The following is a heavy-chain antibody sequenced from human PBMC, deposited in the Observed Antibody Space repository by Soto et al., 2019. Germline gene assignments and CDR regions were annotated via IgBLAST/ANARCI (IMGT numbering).Heavy chain of an antibody. CDR3: ASRPFYYYGLDV. CDR1: GGSITTAGYS. J-gene: IGHJ6*02. CDR2: VYHTWNA. V-gene: IGHV4-30-2*01. Sequence: SETLSLTCTVSGGSITTAGYSLSWIRHPPGKALEWVGYVYHTWNAYPKPSLKSRVTISLDRSKNQFSLKMTSVTAADTALYYCASRPFYYYGLDVWAQGTTVTVSS.